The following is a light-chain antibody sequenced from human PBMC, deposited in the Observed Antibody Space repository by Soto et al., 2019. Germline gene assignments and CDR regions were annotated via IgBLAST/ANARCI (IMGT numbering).Light chain of an antibody. Sequence: QSVLTQPASVSWSPGQSITISCTGTSSDVGGYNYVSWYQQHPGKAPKHMIYDVSNRPSGVSNRFSGSKSGNTASLTISGLNAEDEADYYCSSYTRSTTPYVFGTGTKHTV. CDR3: SSYTRSTTPYV. J-gene: IGLJ1*01. CDR2: DVS. CDR1: SSDVGGYNY. V-gene: IGLV2-14*03.